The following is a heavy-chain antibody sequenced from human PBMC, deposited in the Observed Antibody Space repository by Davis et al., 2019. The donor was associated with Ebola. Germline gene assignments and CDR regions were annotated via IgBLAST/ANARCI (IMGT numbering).Heavy chain of an antibody. Sequence: GGSLRLSCAASGFTVSSNYMSWVRQAPGKGLAWVSVIYSGGSTYYADSVKGRFTISRDNSKNTLYLQMNSLRAEDTAVYYCARVAARRWGYFDYWGQGTLVTVSS. CDR2: IYSGGST. CDR3: ARVAARRWGYFDY. V-gene: IGHV3-66*01. J-gene: IGHJ4*02. CDR1: GFTVSSNY. D-gene: IGHD6-6*01.